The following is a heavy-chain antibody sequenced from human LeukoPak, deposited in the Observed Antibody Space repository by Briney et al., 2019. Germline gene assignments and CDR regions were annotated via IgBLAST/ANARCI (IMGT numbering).Heavy chain of an antibody. J-gene: IGHJ3*01. D-gene: IGHD6-19*01. V-gene: IGHV4-4*07. CDR1: GAYINNYY. CDR2: LHATESA. CDR3: ASLRSGAAFDV. Sequence: SETLSLTCTVSGAYINNYYWTWIRQPAAQGLEWIGRLHATESAIYNPSLKGRVTMSLDTSKDQLSLTLTSVTAADSAVYYCASLRSGAAFDVWGQGAVVTVSS.